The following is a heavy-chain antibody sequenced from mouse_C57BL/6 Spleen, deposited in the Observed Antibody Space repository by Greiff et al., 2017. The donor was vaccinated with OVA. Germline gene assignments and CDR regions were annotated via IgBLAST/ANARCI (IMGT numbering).Heavy chain of an antibody. CDR1: GYTFTSYW. D-gene: IGHD2-4*01. CDR3: AFDYDGAMDY. CDR2: IDPNSGGA. V-gene: IGHV1-72*01. J-gene: IGHJ4*01. Sequence: QVQLKQPGAELVKPGASVKLSCKASGYTFTSYWMHWVKQRPGRGLEWIGRIDPNSGGAKYNEQFKSKATLTVDNPSSTAYMQLSSLTSEDSAVYYCAFDYDGAMDYWGQGTSVTVSS.